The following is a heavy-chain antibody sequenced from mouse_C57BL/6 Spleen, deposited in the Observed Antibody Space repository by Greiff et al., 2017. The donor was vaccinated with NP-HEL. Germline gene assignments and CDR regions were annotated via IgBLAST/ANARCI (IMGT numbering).Heavy chain of an antibody. J-gene: IGHJ1*03. D-gene: IGHD2-1*01. CDR3: ARGGGNFWYFDV. CDR1: GYTFTSYW. Sequence: VQLQESGAELVKPGASVKLSCKASGYTFTSYWMQWVKQRPGQGLEWIGEIDPSDSYTNYNQKFKGKATLTVDTSSSTAYMQLSSLTSEDSAVYYCARGGGNFWYFDVWGTGTTVTVSS. V-gene: IGHV1-50*01. CDR2: IDPSDSYT.